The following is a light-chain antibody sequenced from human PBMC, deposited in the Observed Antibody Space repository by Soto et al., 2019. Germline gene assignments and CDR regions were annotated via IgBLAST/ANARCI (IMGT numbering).Light chain of an antibody. CDR2: DAY. V-gene: IGKV1-5*01. CDR1: QSISSW. Sequence: DIQMTQFPSTLSASAGDRVIITCRASQSISSWLAWYQQKPGKAPKVLIYDAYNLDGGVPSRFSGSGSGTEFTLTISSLQPDDFATYYCQQYNSYATFGQGTKVDIK. J-gene: IGKJ1*01. CDR3: QQYNSYAT.